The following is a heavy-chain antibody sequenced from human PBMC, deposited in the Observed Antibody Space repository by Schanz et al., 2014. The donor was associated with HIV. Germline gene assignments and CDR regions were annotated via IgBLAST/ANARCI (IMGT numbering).Heavy chain of an antibody. J-gene: IGHJ5*01. Sequence: QVQLVESGGGVVQPGRSLRLSCTASGFTFSSYAMHWVRQAPGKGLEWVAVISYEGSKRYYADSVKGRFTISRDNSKSTLYLQMNSLRAEDTAVYYCAKDLRANYYGPQVDWFDSWGQGTRVTVTS. V-gene: IGHV3-30-3*02. CDR1: GFTFSSYA. CDR3: AKDLRANYYGPQVDWFDS. D-gene: IGHD3-10*01. CDR2: ISYEGSKR.